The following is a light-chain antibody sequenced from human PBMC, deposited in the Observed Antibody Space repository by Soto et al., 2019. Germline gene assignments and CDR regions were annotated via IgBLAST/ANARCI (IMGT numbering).Light chain of an antibody. CDR3: QQYVSSPWA. Sequence: EIVLAQSPGTLSLSPGERATLSCRASQSVTNSFLAWYQQKPGQAPRLLSYGASRRATGIPDRFTGSGSGTDFTLTISRLEAEDFAVYYCQQYVSSPWAFGQGTKVDIK. J-gene: IGKJ1*01. V-gene: IGKV3-20*01. CDR2: GAS. CDR1: QSVTNSF.